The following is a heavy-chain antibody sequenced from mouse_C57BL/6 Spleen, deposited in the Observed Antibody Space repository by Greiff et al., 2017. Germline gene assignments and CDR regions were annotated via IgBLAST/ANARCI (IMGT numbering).Heavy chain of an antibody. CDR2: ISSGGSYT. D-gene: IGHD3-1*01. V-gene: IGHV5-6*01. J-gene: IGHJ4*01. CDR3: ARGRATPYAMDY. Sequence: EVQVVESGGDLVKPGGSLKLSCAASGFTFSSYGMSWVRQTPDKRLEWVATISSGGSYTYYPDSVKGRFTISRDNAKNTLYLQMSSLKSEDTAMYYCARGRATPYAMDYWGQGTSVTVSS. CDR1: GFTFSSYG.